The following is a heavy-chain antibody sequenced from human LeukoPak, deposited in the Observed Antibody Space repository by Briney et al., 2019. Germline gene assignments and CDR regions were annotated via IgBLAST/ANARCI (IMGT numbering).Heavy chain of an antibody. J-gene: IGHJ5*02. D-gene: IGHD6-19*01. V-gene: IGHV4-39*02. CDR2: LYYSGST. CDR1: GGSISSSTFY. Sequence: SETLSLTCTVSGGSISSSTFYWGWIRQPPGKGLEWIGSLYYSGSTYYNPSLKSRVTISVDTSKNQFSLKLSSVTAADTAVYYCARDGIAVAGERVDWFDPWGQGTLVTVSS. CDR3: ARDGIAVAGERVDWFDP.